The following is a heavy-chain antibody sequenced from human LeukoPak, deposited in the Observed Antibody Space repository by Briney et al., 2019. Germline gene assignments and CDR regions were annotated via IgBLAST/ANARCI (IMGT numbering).Heavy chain of an antibody. CDR3: ARLPPVAAAGTSWFDP. V-gene: IGHV4-59*01. CDR2: IYYSGST. Sequence: RASETLSLTCTVSGGSMISYYWAWIRQPPGKGQEWIGYIYYSGSTNYNPSLKSRVTISVGTSKKQFSLKLSSVTAADTAAYYCARLPPVAAAGTSWFDPWGQGTLVTVSS. J-gene: IGHJ5*02. D-gene: IGHD6-13*01. CDR1: GGSMISYY.